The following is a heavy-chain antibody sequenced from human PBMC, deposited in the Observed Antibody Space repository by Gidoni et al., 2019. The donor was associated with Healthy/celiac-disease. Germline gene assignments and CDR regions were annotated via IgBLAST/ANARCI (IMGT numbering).Heavy chain of an antibody. Sequence: QVQLQESGPGLVKPSVTLSLTCTVPGGSVSSGSYYWSWIRQPPGKGLEWIGYIYYSGSTTYNPSHKSRVTISVDTSKNQFSLKLSSVTAADTAVYYCARVYYDFWSGYSKFDYWGQGTLVTVSS. CDR2: IYYSGST. J-gene: IGHJ4*02. V-gene: IGHV4-61*01. D-gene: IGHD3-3*01. CDR3: ARVYYDFWSGYSKFDY. CDR1: GGSVSSGSYY.